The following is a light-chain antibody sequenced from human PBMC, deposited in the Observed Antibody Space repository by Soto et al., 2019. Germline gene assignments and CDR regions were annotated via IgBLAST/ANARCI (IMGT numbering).Light chain of an antibody. CDR3: QQHDRRPSLT. CDR2: AVS. V-gene: IGKV1-33*01. Sequence: IQLTQSPSSLSASVGETVTISCRASQDVDNSLNWYQHKPGKAPTLLVYAVSYLETGVPSRFSGRGSGTVISLTLTIRQPEDVAIAYYQQHDRRPSLTFGRGTRLDSK. CDR1: QDVDNS. J-gene: IGKJ5*01.